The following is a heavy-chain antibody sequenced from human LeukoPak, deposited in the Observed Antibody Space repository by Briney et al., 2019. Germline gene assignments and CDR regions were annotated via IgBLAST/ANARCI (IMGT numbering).Heavy chain of an antibody. V-gene: IGHV6-1*01. D-gene: IGHD5-12*01. CDR3: ARYGTEREEYYSGYDLVFYYYGMDV. CDR2: TYYRSKWYN. Sequence: SQTLSLTCAISGDSVSSNSAAWNWIRQSPSRGLEWLGRTYYRSKWYNDYAVSVKSRITINPDTSENQFSLQLNSVTPEDTAVYYCARYGTEREEYYSGYDLVFYYYGMDVWGQGTTVTVSS. J-gene: IGHJ6*02. CDR1: GDSVSSNSAA.